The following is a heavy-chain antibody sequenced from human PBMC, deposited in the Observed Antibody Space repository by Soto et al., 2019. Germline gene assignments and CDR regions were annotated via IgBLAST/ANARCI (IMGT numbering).Heavy chain of an antibody. V-gene: IGHV4-39*01. Sequence: PSENLSLTCAVSGGSISSSSYYCGWFRQHPGKELEWIGSIYYSGSTYSNPSLKSRVTISVDTSKNQFSLKLSSVTAADTAVYYCARLTALYDSSGYYDYYYGMDVWGQGTTVTVS. CDR2: IYYSGST. CDR3: ARLTALYDSSGYYDYYYGMDV. D-gene: IGHD3-22*01. CDR1: GGSISSSSYY. J-gene: IGHJ6*02.